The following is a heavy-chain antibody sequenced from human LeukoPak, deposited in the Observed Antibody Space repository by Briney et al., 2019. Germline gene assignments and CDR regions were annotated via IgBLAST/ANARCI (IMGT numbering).Heavy chain of an antibody. Sequence: ASVKVSCKVSGYTLTELSMHWVRQAPGKGLGGMGGFDPEDGETIYAQKFQGRVTMTEDTSTDTAYMELSSLRSEDTAVYYCATEGSGSYYYYMDVWGKGTTVTVPS. CDR3: ATEGSGSYYYYMDV. J-gene: IGHJ6*03. CDR1: GYTLTELS. CDR2: FDPEDGET. D-gene: IGHD6-19*01. V-gene: IGHV1-24*01.